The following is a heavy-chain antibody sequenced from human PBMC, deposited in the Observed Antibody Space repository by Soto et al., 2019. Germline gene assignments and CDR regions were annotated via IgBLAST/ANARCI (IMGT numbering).Heavy chain of an antibody. CDR1: GFTFSTYG. V-gene: IGHV3-33*01. D-gene: IGHD5-12*01. CDR3: ARSQKYSGYDGPGYGMDV. CDR2: IWYDGSHK. Sequence: QVQLVESGGGVVQPGRSLRLSCAASGFTFSTYGMHWVRQAPGKGLEWVAVIWYDGSHKYFTDSVKGRFTISRDNSKNTLYLQMNSLRAEDTAVYYCARSQKYSGYDGPGYGMDVWGQGTTVTVSS. J-gene: IGHJ6*02.